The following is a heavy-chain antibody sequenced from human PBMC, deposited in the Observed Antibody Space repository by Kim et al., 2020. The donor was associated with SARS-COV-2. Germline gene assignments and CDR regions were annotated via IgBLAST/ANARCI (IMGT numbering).Heavy chain of an antibody. CDR2: INLSGST. Sequence: SETLSLTCAVYGGSFCGYYWSWTRQPPGNGLEWIGAINLSGSTNYNPSLKSRVTISVDTSKNQFSLKLSSVTAADTAVYYCARGAEYSSSWQQRGNELDYRGQGTLVTVSS. V-gene: IGHV4-34*01. CDR1: GGSFCGYY. D-gene: IGHD6-13*01. J-gene: IGHJ4*02. CDR3: ARGAEYSSSWQQRGNELDY.